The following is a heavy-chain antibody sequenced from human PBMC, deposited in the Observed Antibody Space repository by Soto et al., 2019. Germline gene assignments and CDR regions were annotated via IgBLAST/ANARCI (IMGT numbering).Heavy chain of an antibody. J-gene: IGHJ6*02. D-gene: IGHD5-18*01. CDR1: GYSFTSYW. CDR2: IYPGDSDT. CDR3: ARHSADTAMAPFYYYYGMDV. V-gene: IGHV5-51*01. Sequence: PGESLKISCKDSGYSFTSYWIGWVRQMPGKGLEWMGIIYPGDSDTRYSPSFQGQVTISADKSISTAYLQWSSLKASDTAMYYCARHSADTAMAPFYYYYGMDVWGQGTTVTVSS.